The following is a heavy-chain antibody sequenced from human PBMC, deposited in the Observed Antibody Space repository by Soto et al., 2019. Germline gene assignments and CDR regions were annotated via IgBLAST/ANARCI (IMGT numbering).Heavy chain of an antibody. Sequence: XGTLARTCTVCGGSISSYDWSGIRQPPGKGLEWIGYIYYSGSTNYNPSLKSRVTISVDTSKNQFSLKLSSVTAADTAVYYCARDGGVSGPNWYFDLWARRTLVTVSS. CDR2: IYYSGST. CDR1: GGSISSYD. CDR3: ARDGGVSGPNWYFDL. J-gene: IGHJ2*01. D-gene: IGHD3-16*01. V-gene: IGHV4-59*01.